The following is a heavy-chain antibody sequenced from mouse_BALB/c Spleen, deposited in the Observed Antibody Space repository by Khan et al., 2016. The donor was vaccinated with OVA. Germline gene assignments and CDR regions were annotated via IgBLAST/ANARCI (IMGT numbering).Heavy chain of an antibody. Sequence: QVQLKQSGAELVKPGASVKLSCKASGYPLTSYWLHWVKQRPGQGPEWIGEIDPSDSYTNYNQKFEGRATLTVDNSSSPTYMYLSSLTSDDAAVYYCVRSFHYGSSTWLAYWGQGTLVTVSS. J-gene: IGHJ3*01. V-gene: IGHV1-69*02. D-gene: IGHD1-1*01. CDR1: GYPLTSYW. CDR3: VRSFHYGSSTWLAY. CDR2: IDPSDSYT.